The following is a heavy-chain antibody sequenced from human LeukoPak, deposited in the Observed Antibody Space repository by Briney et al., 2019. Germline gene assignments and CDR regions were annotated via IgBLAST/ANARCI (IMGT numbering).Heavy chain of an antibody. CDR1: GFTFSDHY. CDR2: TRNKANSYTT. D-gene: IGHD6-13*01. V-gene: IGHV3-72*01. CDR3: ARASLWGSAWYTHN. Sequence: GGSLRLSCAASGFTFSDHYMDWVRQAPGKGLEWVGRTRNKANSYTTEYAASVKGRFTISRDDSKNSLYLQMDSLKIEDTAVYYCARASLWGSAWYTHNWGQGTLVTVSS. J-gene: IGHJ4*02.